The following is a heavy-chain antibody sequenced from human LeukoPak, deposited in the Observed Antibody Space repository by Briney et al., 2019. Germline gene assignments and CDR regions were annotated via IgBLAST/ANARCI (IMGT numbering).Heavy chain of an antibody. J-gene: IGHJ4*02. CDR3: AKDSVIAAAGRELDY. V-gene: IGHV3-30*18. CDR2: ISYDGSNK. D-gene: IGHD6-13*01. Sequence: GGSLRLSCAASGFSFSGYGMHWVRQAPGKGLEWVAVISYDGSNKYYADSVKGRFTISRDNSKNTLYLQMNSLRAEDTAVYYCAKDSVIAAAGRELDYWGQGTLVTVSS. CDR1: GFSFSGYG.